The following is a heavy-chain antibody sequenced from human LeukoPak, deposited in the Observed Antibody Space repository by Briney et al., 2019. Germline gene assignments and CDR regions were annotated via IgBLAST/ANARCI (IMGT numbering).Heavy chain of an antibody. CDR3: ARDLLRGRTGYHVDTAMAPDPYYYYYGMDV. CDR2: IIPIFGTA. CDR1: GGTFSSYA. V-gene: IGHV1-69*13. J-gene: IGHJ6*02. D-gene: IGHD5-18*01. Sequence: ASVKVSCKASGGTFSSYAISWVRQAPGQGLEWMGGIIPIFGTANYAQKFQGRVTITADESTSTAYMELGSLRSEDTAVYYCARDLLRGRTGYHVDTAMAPDPYYYYYGMDVWGQGTTVTVSS.